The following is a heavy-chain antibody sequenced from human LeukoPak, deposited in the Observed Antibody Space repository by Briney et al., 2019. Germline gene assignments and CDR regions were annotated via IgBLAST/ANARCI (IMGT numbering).Heavy chain of an antibody. CDR2: INWNGGST. Sequence: GGSLRLSCEASGFTFSDYTMNWVRQASGKGLEWVSGINWNGGSTGYADSVKGRFTISRDNAKNSLYLQMNSLRAEDTAVYYCARGSYYDSSGYYSDYWGQGTLVTVSS. V-gene: IGHV3-20*04. CDR1: GFTFSDYT. J-gene: IGHJ4*02. D-gene: IGHD3-22*01. CDR3: ARGSYYDSSGYYSDY.